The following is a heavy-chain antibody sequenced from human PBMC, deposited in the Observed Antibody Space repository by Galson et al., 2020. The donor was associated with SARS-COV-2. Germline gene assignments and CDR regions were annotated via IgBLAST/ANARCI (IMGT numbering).Heavy chain of an antibody. CDR2: IYYSGST. CDR3: ASIDQDYYDSSGYYPTDY. Sequence: SETLSLTCTVSGGSVSSGSYYWSWIRQPPGKGLEWIGYIYYSGSTNYNPSLKSRVTISVDTSKNQFSLKLSSVTAADTAVYYCASIDQDYYDSSGYYPTDYWGQGTLVTVSS. CDR1: GGSVSSGSYY. V-gene: IGHV4-61*01. J-gene: IGHJ4*02. D-gene: IGHD3-22*01.